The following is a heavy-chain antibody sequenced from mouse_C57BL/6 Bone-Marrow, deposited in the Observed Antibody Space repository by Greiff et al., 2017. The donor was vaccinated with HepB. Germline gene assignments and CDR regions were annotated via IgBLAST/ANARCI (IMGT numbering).Heavy chain of an antibody. Sequence: QVQLQQPGAELVKPGASVKLSCKASGYTFTSYWMQWVKQRPGQGLEWIGEIDPSDSYTNYNQKFKGKATLTVDTSSSTAYMQLSSLTSEDSAVYYCARFGGTGWFAYWGQGTLVTVSA. CDR1: GYTFTSYW. D-gene: IGHD3-3*01. J-gene: IGHJ3*01. V-gene: IGHV1-50*01. CDR3: ARFGGTGWFAY. CDR2: IDPSDSYT.